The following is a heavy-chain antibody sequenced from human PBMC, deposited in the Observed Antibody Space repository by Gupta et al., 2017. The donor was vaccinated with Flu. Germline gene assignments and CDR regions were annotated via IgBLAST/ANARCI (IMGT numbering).Heavy chain of an antibody. D-gene: IGHD2-2*01. CDR2: IKRKTDGGTT. CDR3: TTDDRDDIVVVPAAPRGGFDY. J-gene: IGHJ4*02. V-gene: IGHV3-15*01. CDR1: GFTFSNAW. Sequence: EVQLVESGGGLVKPGGSLRLSCAASGFTFSNAWMSWVLQAPGKGLEWVGRIKRKTDGGTTDYAAPVKGRFTISRDDSKNTLYLQMNSLKTEDTAVYYCTTDDRDDIVVVPAAPRGGFDYWGQGTLVTVSS.